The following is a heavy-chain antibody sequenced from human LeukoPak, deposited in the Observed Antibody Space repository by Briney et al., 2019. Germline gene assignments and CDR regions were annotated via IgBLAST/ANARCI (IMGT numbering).Heavy chain of an antibody. V-gene: IGHV4-34*01. CDR3: ARTLDTSGYFRNFDS. Sequence: SETLSLTCADYGGSFSGYYWNWIRQPPGKGLEWIGEISHSGGTNYNPSLKSRVTISGDTSKNQFSLTLYPVTAADTAVYYCARTLDTSGYFRNFDSWGQGSLVTVSS. D-gene: IGHD3-22*01. CDR1: GGSFSGYY. J-gene: IGHJ4*02. CDR2: ISHSGGT.